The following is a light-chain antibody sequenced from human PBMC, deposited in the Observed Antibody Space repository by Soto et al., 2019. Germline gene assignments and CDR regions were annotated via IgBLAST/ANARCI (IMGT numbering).Light chain of an antibody. CDR1: QTIDNN. Sequence: DIQMTQSPSSLSAYVGDRVTITCRASQTIDNNLNWYQQKPGKAPRLLIYVSLSLQSWVPSRFSGSGSGTDFTLIISSMQPDDFATYFCQQSFSIPYTFGQGTLLEIK. J-gene: IGKJ2*01. V-gene: IGKV1-39*01. CDR2: VSL. CDR3: QQSFSIPYT.